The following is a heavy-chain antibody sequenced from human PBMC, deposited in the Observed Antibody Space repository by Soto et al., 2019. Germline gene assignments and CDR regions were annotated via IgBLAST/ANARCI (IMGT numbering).Heavy chain of an antibody. CDR1: GFTVSSNY. D-gene: IGHD2-15*01. Sequence: GGSLRLSCAASGFTVSSNYMSWVRQAPGKGLEWVSVIYSGGSTYYADSVKGRFTISRDNSKNTLYLQMNSLRAEDTAVYYCARGLCSGGSCYSGAFDIWGQGTMVTVSS. CDR3: ARGLCSGGSCYSGAFDI. J-gene: IGHJ3*02. V-gene: IGHV3-53*01. CDR2: IYSGGST.